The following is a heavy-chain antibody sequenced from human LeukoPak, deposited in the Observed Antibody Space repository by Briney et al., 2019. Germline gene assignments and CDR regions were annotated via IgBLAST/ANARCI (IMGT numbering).Heavy chain of an antibody. CDR3: ARDCSSASCYLGFDY. D-gene: IGHD2-2*01. Sequence: VASVRVSCKASGYTFTNYYIHWVRQAPGQGHEWMGIINPSGGSTSYAQKFQGRVTMTSDTSTSTVYMELSSLRSEDTAVYYCARDCSSASCYLGFDYWGQGTLVTVSP. CDR1: GYTFTNYY. J-gene: IGHJ4*02. CDR2: INPSGGST. V-gene: IGHV1-46*01.